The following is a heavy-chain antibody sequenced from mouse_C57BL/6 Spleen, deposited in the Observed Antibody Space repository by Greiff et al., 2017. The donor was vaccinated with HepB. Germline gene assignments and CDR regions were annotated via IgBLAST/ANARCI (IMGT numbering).Heavy chain of an antibody. Sequence: EVKLVESGGDLVKPGGSLKLSCAASGFTFSSYGMSWVRQTPDKRLEWVATLSSGGSYTYYPDSVQGRFTISRDNAKNTLYLQMSSLKSEDTAMYYCARRDYGSSLFDYWGQGTTLTVSS. J-gene: IGHJ2*01. CDR3: ARRDYGSSLFDY. CDR1: GFTFSSYG. CDR2: LSSGGSYT. D-gene: IGHD1-1*01. V-gene: IGHV5-6*02.